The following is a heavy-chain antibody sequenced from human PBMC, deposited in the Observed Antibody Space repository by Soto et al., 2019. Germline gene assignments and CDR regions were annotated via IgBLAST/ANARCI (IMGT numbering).Heavy chain of an antibody. CDR1: GGTFSSYA. V-gene: IGHV1-69*06. CDR3: NVGISWALAFDI. D-gene: IGHD1-26*01. J-gene: IGHJ3*02. CDR2: IIPIFGTA. Sequence: SVKVSCKASGGTFSSYAISWVRQAPGQGLEWMGGIIPIFGTANYAQKFQGRVTITADKSTSTAYMELSSLRSEDTAVYYCNVGISWALAFDIWGQGTMVTVSS.